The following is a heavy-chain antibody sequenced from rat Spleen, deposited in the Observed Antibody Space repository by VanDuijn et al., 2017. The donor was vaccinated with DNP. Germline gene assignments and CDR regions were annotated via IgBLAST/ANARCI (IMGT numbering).Heavy chain of an antibody. CDR3: TRGVYYGSSWAFDY. V-gene: IGHV5-27*01. CDR1: GFIFSNYD. D-gene: IGHD1-6*01. J-gene: IGHJ2*01. Sequence: EVQLVESGGGLVQPGRSLKLSCAASGFIFSNYDMAWVRQAPTKGLEWVAYISPSGGSTYYRDSVKGRFTISRDTAKSSLYLQMNSLKSEDTATYYCTRGVYYGSSWAFDYWGHGVMVTVSS. CDR2: ISPSGGST.